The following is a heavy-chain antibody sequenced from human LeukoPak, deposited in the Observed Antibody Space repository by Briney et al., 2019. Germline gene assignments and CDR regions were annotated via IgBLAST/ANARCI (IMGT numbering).Heavy chain of an antibody. CDR3: ARTRGTGIQLWSD. CDR1: GGSIISGNW. D-gene: IGHD5-18*01. V-gene: IGHV4-4*02. Sequence: SETLSLTCAVSGGSIISGNWWSWVRPPPGKGLEWIGEIYHSGRTNYNPSLKSRVTISVDTSKNQFSLKLSSVTAADTAVYYCARTRGTGIQLWSDWGQGTLVTVSS. J-gene: IGHJ4*02. CDR2: IYHSGRT.